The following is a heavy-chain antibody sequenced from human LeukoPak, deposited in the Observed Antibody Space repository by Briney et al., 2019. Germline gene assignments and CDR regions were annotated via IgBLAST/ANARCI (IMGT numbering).Heavy chain of an antibody. CDR2: IIPILGIA. CDR1: GGTFSSYA. V-gene: IGHV1-69*04. CDR3: ARDYYYDSSGYYRY. D-gene: IGHD3-22*01. Sequence: AASVKVSCKASGGTFSSYAISWVRQAPGQGLEWMGRIIPILGIANYAQKFQGRVTITADKSTSTAYMELSSLRSEDTAVYYCARDYYYDSSGYYRYWGQGTLVTVSS. J-gene: IGHJ4*02.